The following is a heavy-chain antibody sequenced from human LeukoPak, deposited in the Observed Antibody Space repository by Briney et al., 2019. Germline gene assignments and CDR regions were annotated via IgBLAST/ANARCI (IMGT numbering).Heavy chain of an antibody. J-gene: IGHJ3*02. CDR2: ISAYNCNT. CDR3: ARGYPFDFCGGDCYPRRTADAFDI. Sequence: ASVKVSCKASGYTFTSYGITWVRHAPGQGLEWMGWISAYNCNTNYAQKLQGRVTMTTDTSTSTAYMGLRSLRSDDTAVYYCARGYPFDFCGGDCYPRRTADAFDIWGQGTMVTVSS. V-gene: IGHV1-18*04. CDR1: GYTFTSYG. D-gene: IGHD2-21*02.